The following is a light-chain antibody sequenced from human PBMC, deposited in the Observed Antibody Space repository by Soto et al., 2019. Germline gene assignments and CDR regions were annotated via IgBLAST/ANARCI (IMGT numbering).Light chain of an antibody. V-gene: IGKV1-9*01. Sequence: DIQLTQSPSFLSASVGDRVTITCRASQGLSSYLAWYQQKPGKAPKLLIYAASTLQSGVPSRFSGSGSGTEFTLTISSLQPEDFATYYCQQLNSYPQNTFGQGTKLEIK. CDR2: AAS. CDR1: QGLSSY. CDR3: QQLNSYPQNT. J-gene: IGKJ2*01.